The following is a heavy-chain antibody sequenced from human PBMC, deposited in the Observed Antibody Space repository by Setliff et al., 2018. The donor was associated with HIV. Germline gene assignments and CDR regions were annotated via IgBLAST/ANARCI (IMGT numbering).Heavy chain of an antibody. CDR1: GFNFGDYG. V-gene: IGHV3-21*01. CDR2: ISSRSTYI. CDR3: ARDFAGFDY. Sequence: GSLRLSCAASGFNFGDYGMNWVRQAPGKGPEWVSSISSRSTYIYYADSVKGRFTISRDDARNSLHLQMNSLRAEDTAIYYCARDFAGFDYWGRGILVTVSS. J-gene: IGHJ4*02. D-gene: IGHD3-10*01.